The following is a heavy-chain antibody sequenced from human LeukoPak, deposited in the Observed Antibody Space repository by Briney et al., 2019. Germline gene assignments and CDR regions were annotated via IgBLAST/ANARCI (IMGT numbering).Heavy chain of an antibody. V-gene: IGHV3-43*02. CDR3: AKAYYDYVWGSYRYFCAFDI. CDR2: ISGDGGRT. CDR1: GFTFDDYA. J-gene: IGHJ3*02. D-gene: IGHD3-16*02. Sequence: PGGSLRLSCAASGFTFDDYAMHWVRQAPGKGLEWVSLISGDGGRTHYADSVKGRFTISRDNSKNYLYLQMNSLRTEDTAFYYRAKAYYDYVWGSYRYFCAFDIWGQGTMVTVSS.